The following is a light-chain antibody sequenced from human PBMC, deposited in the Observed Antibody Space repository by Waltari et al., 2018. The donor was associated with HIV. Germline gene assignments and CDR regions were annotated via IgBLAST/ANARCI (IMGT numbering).Light chain of an antibody. V-gene: IGLV1-47*01. J-gene: IGLJ2*01. CDR2: RNT. CDR3: QAWDSSTVV. Sequence: QSVLTQPPSASGTPGQRVSISCSGSSSNIGYNYVYWYQQIPGTAPKLVIYRNTQRPAGVPDRFSGSKSGTSASLAISGLRSDDEADYYCQAWDSSTVVFDGGTKL. CDR1: SSNIGYNY.